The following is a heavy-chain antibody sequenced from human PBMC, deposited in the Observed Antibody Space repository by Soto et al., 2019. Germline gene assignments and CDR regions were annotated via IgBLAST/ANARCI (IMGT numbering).Heavy chain of an antibody. CDR1: GGSFSGYY. D-gene: IGHD6-19*01. CDR3: ARILTAERYSSGWLDY. V-gene: IGHV4-34*01. J-gene: IGHJ4*02. CDR2: INHSGST. Sequence: PSETLSLTCAVYGGSFSGYYWSWIRQPPGKGLEWIGEINHSGSTNHNPSLKSRVTISVDTSKNQFSLKLSSVTAADTAVYYCARILTAERYSSGWLDYWGQVPLVTVS.